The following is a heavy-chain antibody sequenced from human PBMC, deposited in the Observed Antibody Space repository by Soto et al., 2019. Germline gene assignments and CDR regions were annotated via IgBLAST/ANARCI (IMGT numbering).Heavy chain of an antibody. J-gene: IGHJ4*02. CDR1: GGSISSYY. D-gene: IGHD6-6*01. V-gene: IGHV4-59*08. Sequence: PSETLSLTCTVSGGSISSYYWSWIRQPPGKELEWIGYISYSGYTNYSPSLKSRVTVSVHTSKNQFSLKLNSVTAADTAVYYCARVLSSTASRPFFDYWGQGLLVTVSS. CDR2: ISYSGYT. CDR3: ARVLSSTASRPFFDY.